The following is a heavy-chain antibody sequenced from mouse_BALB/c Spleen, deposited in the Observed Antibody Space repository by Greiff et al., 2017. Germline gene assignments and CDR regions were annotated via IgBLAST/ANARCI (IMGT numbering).Heavy chain of an antibody. CDR1: GYTFTSYW. D-gene: IGHD3-3*01. CDR3: TKGWGYFDY. J-gene: IGHJ2*01. Sequence: VQLQQPGAELVRPGASVKLSCKASGYTFTSYWINWVKQRPGQGLEWIGNIYPSDSYTNYNQKFKDKATLTVDKSSSTAYMQLSSPTSEDSAVYYCTKGWGYFDYWGQGTTLTVSS. CDR2: IYPSDSYT. V-gene: IGHV1-69*02.